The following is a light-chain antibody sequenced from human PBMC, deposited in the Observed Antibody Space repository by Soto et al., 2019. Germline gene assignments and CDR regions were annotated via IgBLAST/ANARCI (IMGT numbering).Light chain of an antibody. Sequence: QSVLTQSPSASASLGASVKLTCTLSSGHSSYAIAWHQQQPEKGPRYLMNLNIDGSHSTGDGIPDRFSGSSSGAERYLTISSLQSEDEADYYCQNWVTGIVVFGGGTKLTVL. CDR1: SGHSSYA. CDR2: LNIDGSH. J-gene: IGLJ2*01. CDR3: QNWVTGIVV. V-gene: IGLV4-69*01.